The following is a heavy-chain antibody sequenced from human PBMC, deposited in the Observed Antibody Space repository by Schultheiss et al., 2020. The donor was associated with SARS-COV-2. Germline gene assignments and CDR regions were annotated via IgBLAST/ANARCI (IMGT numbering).Heavy chain of an antibody. CDR1: GGSFSGYY. D-gene: IGHD3-22*01. CDR3: ARQGDSSGYYLDYFDY. V-gene: IGHV4-59*08. J-gene: IGHJ4*02. Sequence: SETLSLTCAVYGGSFSGYYWSWIRQPPGKGLEWIGYIYYSGSTNYNPSLKSRVTISVDTSKNQFSLKLSSVTAADTAVYYCARQGDSSGYYLDYFDYWGQGTLVTVSS. CDR2: IYYSGST.